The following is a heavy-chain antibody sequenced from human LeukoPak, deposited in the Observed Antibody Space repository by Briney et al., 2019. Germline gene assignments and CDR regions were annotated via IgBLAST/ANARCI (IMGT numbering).Heavy chain of an antibody. V-gene: IGHV1-2*02. CDR2: INPNSGGT. CDR1: GYTFTGYY. J-gene: IGHJ4*02. Sequence: ASVKVSCKASGYTFTGYYMHWVRQAPGQGLEWMGWINPNSGGTNYAQKFQGRVTMTRDTSISTAYMELSRLRSDDTAVYYCARSVGGTGTTYFDYWGQGTLVTVSS. D-gene: IGHD1-1*01. CDR3: ARSVGGTGTTYFDY.